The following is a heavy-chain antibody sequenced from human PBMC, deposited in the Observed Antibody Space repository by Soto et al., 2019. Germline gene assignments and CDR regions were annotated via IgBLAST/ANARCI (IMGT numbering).Heavy chain of an antibody. V-gene: IGHV3-74*01. CDR3: ARGDRGGFDL. Sequence: LGESLKISCAASGFTFDYYWMHWVRQAPGKGLVWVSRVHSDGTTTTYADSVKGRFTISRDNARNTVSLQMSSLRAEDTAIYYCARGDRGGFDLWGHGTVVTVSS. D-gene: IGHD3-10*01. J-gene: IGHJ3*01. CDR2: VHSDGTTT. CDR1: GFTFDYYW.